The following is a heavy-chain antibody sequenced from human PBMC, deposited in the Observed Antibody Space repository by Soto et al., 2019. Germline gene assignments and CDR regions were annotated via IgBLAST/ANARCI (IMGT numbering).Heavy chain of an antibody. D-gene: IGHD6-13*01. CDR3: ARSKYSTNWNHGIDV. CDR2: LYPGDSQI. J-gene: IGHJ6*02. Sequence: GESLKISCKGSGYSFTTYWIGWVRQVPGKGLEWMAILYPGDSQIRYSPSFQGQVSISVDKSISTAYLQWSSLKASDTAMYYCARSKYSTNWNHGIDVWGQGTTVTVSS. V-gene: IGHV5-51*01. CDR1: GYSFTTYW.